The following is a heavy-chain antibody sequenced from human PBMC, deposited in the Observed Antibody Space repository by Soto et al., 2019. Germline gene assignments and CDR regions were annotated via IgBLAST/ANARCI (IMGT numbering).Heavy chain of an antibody. Sequence: EVQLVESGGGLVQPGRSLRLSCAASGFTFDDYAMHWVRQAPGKGLEWVSGISWNSGSIGYAASVKGRFTIYRDNAKTSLYLQMNSLREQDTALYYCAREGVWYFDLWGRGTLVTVSS. CDR3: AREGVWYFDL. V-gene: IGHV3-9*01. CDR1: GFTFDDYA. J-gene: IGHJ2*01. CDR2: ISWNSGSI.